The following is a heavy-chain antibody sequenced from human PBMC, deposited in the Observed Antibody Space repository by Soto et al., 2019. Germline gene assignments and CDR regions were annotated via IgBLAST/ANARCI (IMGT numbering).Heavy chain of an antibody. D-gene: IGHD4-17*01. CDR2: SSCSGDSR. J-gene: IGHJ4*02. V-gene: IGHV3-23*01. CDR3: ATETTVPYGDFDH. Sequence: XGALRRSCAASGFTWSRYAMSWVRQAPGRGLEWVAASSCSGDSRDYADSVKGRFTISRDNSKNTLYLQMNSLRAEDTAVYYCATETTVPYGDFDHWGQGTLVTVSS. CDR1: GFTWSRYA.